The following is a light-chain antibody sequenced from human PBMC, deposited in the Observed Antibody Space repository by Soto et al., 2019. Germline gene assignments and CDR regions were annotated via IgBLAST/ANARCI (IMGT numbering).Light chain of an antibody. Sequence: QSALTQPPSASGSPGQSVTISCTGTSSDAGAYIFVSWYQQHPGKAPKLMVYDVNRRPPGVPDRFFGSKSGNTASLTVSGLQVEDEADYYCVSFAGGTYVFGTGTKVTV. CDR1: SSDAGAYIF. CDR3: VSFAGGTYV. V-gene: IGLV2-8*01. CDR2: DVN. J-gene: IGLJ1*01.